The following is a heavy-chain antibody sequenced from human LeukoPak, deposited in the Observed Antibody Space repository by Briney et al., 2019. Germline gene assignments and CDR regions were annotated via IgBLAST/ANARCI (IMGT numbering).Heavy chain of an antibody. Sequence: ASVKVSCKASGYSFTSYGISWVRQAPGQGLEWMGWISAYNSNTNYAQNLQGRVTMSTDTSTSTVYLDLRSLRSDDTAVYYCARAAGGGYFDFWGQGTLVTVSS. V-gene: IGHV1-18*01. CDR1: GYSFTSYG. D-gene: IGHD6-13*01. J-gene: IGHJ4*02. CDR3: ARAAGGGYFDF. CDR2: ISAYNSNT.